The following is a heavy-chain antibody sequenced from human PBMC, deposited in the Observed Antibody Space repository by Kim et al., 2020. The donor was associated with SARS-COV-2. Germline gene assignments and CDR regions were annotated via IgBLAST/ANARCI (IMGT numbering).Heavy chain of an antibody. CDR1: GFTFSSYG. J-gene: IGHJ6*02. D-gene: IGHD3-3*02. V-gene: IGHV3-33*06. CDR3: AKDRSFLDYYYGMDV. Sequence: GGSLRLSCAASGFTFSSYGMHWVRQAPGKGLEWVAVIWYDGSNKYYADSVKGRFTISRDNSKNTLYLQMNSLRAEDTAVYYCAKDRSFLDYYYGMDVWGQGTTVTVSS. CDR2: IWYDGSNK.